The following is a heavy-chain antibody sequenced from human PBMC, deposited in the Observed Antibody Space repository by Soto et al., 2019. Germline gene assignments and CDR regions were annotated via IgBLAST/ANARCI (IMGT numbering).Heavy chain of an antibody. CDR3: AKNGQPPYYYYGLDV. CDR2: ISGYNGDT. D-gene: IGHD2-8*01. CDR1: GYTFSRYG. Sequence: ASVKVSCKASGYTFSRYGISWVRQAPGQGLEWMGWISGYNGDTNYAQKFQDRVTMTIDTSTTTAYMELRSLTSDDTAVYYCAKNGQPPYYYYGLDVWGQGTTVTVSS. V-gene: IGHV1-18*01. J-gene: IGHJ6*02.